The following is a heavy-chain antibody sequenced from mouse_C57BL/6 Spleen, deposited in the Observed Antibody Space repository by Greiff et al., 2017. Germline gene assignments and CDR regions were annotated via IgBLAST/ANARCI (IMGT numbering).Heavy chain of an antibody. Sequence: QVQLQQPGAELVKPGASVKLSCKASGYTFTSYWMHWVKQRPGRGLEWIGRIDPNSGGTKYNEKFTSKATLTVDKPSSTAYVQLSSLTSEDSAVYYCARGSYYYGSSWYFDVWGTGTTVTVSS. V-gene: IGHV1-72*01. CDR3: ARGSYYYGSSWYFDV. D-gene: IGHD1-1*01. CDR2: IDPNSGGT. J-gene: IGHJ1*03. CDR1: GYTFTSYW.